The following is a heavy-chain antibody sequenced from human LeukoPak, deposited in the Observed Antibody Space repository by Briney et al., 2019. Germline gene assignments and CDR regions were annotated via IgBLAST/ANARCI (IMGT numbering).Heavy chain of an antibody. CDR3: AKRSGYTTGWFFDF. D-gene: IGHD6-19*01. J-gene: IGHJ4*02. CDR2: ISGSGDNT. Sequence: GGSLRLSCAASGFSFSSYAMSWVRQAPGKGLEWVSSISGSGDNTYYVESVKGRFTISRDNSKNTLFLQMNSLRAEDTVVFYCAKRSGYTTGWFFDFWGQGTLVTVSS. CDR1: GFSFSSYA. V-gene: IGHV3-23*01.